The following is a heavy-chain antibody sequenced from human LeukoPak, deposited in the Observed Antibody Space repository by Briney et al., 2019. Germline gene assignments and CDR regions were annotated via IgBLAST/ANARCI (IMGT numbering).Heavy chain of an antibody. J-gene: IGHJ3*01. CDR3: AREDDSWGPNNLDL. D-gene: IGHD7-27*01. V-gene: IGHV3-48*02. CDR1: AFTFGDYS. Sequence: GGSLRLSCAASAFTFGDYSMNWVRQAPGKGLEWISYIDTSSSTMYYADSVMGRFTISRDNAKESLYLQMNSLRDEDTAVYYCAREDDSWGPNNLDLWGQGTMVTVSS. CDR2: IDTSSSTM.